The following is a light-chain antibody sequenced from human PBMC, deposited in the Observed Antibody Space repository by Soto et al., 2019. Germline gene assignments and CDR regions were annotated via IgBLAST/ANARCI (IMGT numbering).Light chain of an antibody. V-gene: IGKV1-39*01. CDR3: QQSYTTPRT. Sequence: DIQMTQSPSSLPASIGDRVTITCRASQFINIYLNWYQQKPGKAPNLLIYAASSLQSGVPSRFSGRGSGTDFTLTISSLQSEDFATYYCQQSYTTPRTFCQGTKVEIK. CDR1: QFINIY. J-gene: IGKJ1*01. CDR2: AAS.